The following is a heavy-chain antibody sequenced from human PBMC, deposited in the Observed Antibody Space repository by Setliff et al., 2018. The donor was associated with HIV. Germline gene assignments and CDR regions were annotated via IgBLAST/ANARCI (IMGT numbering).Heavy chain of an antibody. D-gene: IGHD4-17*01. CDR1: GFTFSSHA. V-gene: IGHV3-33*06. Sequence: PGGSLRLSCAASGFTFSSHAMQWVRQAPGKGLEWLAILWSDGSNQYYADSVRGRFTISRDNSKNTLYLQMNSLRAEDTAVYYCTKPTTVVTSYYFDSWGQGTQVTVSS. J-gene: IGHJ4*02. CDR3: TKPTTVVTSYYFDS. CDR2: LWSDGSNQ.